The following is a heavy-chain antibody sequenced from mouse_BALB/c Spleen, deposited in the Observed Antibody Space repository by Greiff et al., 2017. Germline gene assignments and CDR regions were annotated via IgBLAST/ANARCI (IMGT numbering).Heavy chain of an antibody. CDR2: IDPANGNT. J-gene: IGHJ2*01. V-gene: IGHV14-3*02. D-gene: IGHD1-1*01. CDR1: GFNIKDTY. Sequence: VHVKQSGAELVKPGASVKLSCTASGFNIKDTYMHWVKQRPEQGLEWIGRIDPANGNTKYDPKFQGKATITADTSSNTAYLQLSSLTSEDTAVYYCARSGGYYGSSFFDYWGQGTTLTVSS. CDR3: ARSGGYYGSSFFDY.